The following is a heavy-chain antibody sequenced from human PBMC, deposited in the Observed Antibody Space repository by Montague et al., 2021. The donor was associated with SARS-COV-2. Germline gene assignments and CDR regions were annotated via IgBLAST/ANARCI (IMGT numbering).Heavy chain of an antibody. V-gene: IGHV4-34*01. CDR3: ARGGGYSYGALDY. D-gene: IGHD5-18*01. CDR1: GGSFSGYY. Sequence: SETLSLTCVVYGGSFSGYYWSWIRQPPGKGLEWIGEMNHSGSTNYNPSLKSRVTISVDTPKKQFSLRLNSVTAADTAVYYCARGGGYSYGALDYWGQGTLVTVSS. J-gene: IGHJ4*02. CDR2: MNHSGST.